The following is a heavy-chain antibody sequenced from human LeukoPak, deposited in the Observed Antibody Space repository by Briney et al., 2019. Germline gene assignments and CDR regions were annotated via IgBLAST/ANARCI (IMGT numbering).Heavy chain of an antibody. CDR1: GYTFTSYY. CDR3: ARDPGIVGATFDY. Sequence: ASVKVSCKASGYTFTSYYMHWVRQAPGQGLEWMGWINPNSGGTNYAQKFQGRVTMTRDTSISTAYMELSRLRSDDTAVYYCARDPGIVGATFDYWGQGTLVTVSS. J-gene: IGHJ4*02. V-gene: IGHV1-2*02. CDR2: INPNSGGT. D-gene: IGHD1-26*01.